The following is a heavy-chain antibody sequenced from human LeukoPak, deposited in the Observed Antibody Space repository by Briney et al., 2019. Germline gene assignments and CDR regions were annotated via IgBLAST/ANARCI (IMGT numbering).Heavy chain of an antibody. Sequence: SVKVSCKASGGTFSSYAISWVRQAPGQGLEWMGGIIPIFGTANYAQKFQGRVTITADESTSTAYMELSSLRSEDTAVYYCARGYRYDFWSGYYLPNYWGQGTLVTVSS. V-gene: IGHV1-69*13. D-gene: IGHD3-3*01. J-gene: IGHJ4*02. CDR3: ARGYRYDFWSGYYLPNY. CDR2: IIPIFGTA. CDR1: GGTFSSYA.